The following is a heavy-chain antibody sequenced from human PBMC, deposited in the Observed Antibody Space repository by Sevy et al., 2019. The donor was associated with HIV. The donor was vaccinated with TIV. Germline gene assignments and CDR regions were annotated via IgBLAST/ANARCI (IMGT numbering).Heavy chain of an antibody. J-gene: IGHJ5*02. Sequence: ASVKVSCKASGYTFTSYDINWVRQATGQGLEWMGWMNPNSGNTGYAQKFQGRVTMTRNTSISTAYMELSSLRSEDTAVYYCARGGGYCSGGSCSNDRFDRWGQRTLVTVSS. CDR1: GYTFTSYD. V-gene: IGHV1-8*01. D-gene: IGHD2-15*01. CDR3: ARGGGYCSGGSCSNDRFDR. CDR2: MNPNSGNT.